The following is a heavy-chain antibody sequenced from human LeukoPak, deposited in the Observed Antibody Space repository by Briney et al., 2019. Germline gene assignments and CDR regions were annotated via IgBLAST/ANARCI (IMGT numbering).Heavy chain of an antibody. CDR2: IYYSGST. V-gene: IGHV4-59*01. J-gene: IGHJ4*02. CDR3: ARARHDYGDYGNDY. D-gene: IGHD4-17*01. Sequence: PSETLSLTCTVSGGSISSYYWSWIRQPPGKGLEWIGYIYYSGSTNYNPSLKSRVTISVDTSKNQFSLKLSSVTAADTAVYYCARARHDYGDYGNDYWGQGTPVTVSS. CDR1: GGSISSYY.